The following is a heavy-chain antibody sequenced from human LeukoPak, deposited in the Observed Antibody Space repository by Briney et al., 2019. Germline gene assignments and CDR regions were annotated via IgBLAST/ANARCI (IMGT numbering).Heavy chain of an antibody. J-gene: IGHJ4*02. CDR1: GGSISSGGYY. CDR3: ARDGGYGSGSYCFDY. Sequence: SETLSLTCTVPGGSISSGGYYWSWIRQHPGTGLEWIGYIYYSGSTYYNPSLKSRVTISIDTSKNQFSLKLSSVTAADTAVYYCARDGGYGSGSYCFDYWGQGTLVTVSS. V-gene: IGHV4-31*03. CDR2: IYYSGST. D-gene: IGHD3-10*01.